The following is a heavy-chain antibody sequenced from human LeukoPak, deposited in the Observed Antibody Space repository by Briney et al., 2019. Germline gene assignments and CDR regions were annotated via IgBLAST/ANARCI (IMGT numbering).Heavy chain of an antibody. Sequence: GGSLRLSCAASGFIFSGSAMHWVRQAPGKGLEWVSYISSSGSTIYYADSVKGRFTISRDNAKNSLYLQMNSLRAEDTAVYYCAKLQGYCSSTSCHGVYWGQGTLVTVSS. CDR1: GFIFSGSA. D-gene: IGHD2-2*01. V-gene: IGHV3-48*04. CDR2: ISSSGSTI. CDR3: AKLQGYCSSTSCHGVY. J-gene: IGHJ4*02.